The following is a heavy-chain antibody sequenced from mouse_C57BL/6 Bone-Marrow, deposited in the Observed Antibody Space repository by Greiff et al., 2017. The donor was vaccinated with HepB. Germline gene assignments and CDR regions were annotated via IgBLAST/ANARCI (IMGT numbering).Heavy chain of an antibody. V-gene: IGHV5-17*01. Sequence: EVQRVESGGGLVKPGGSLKLSCAASGFTFSDYGMHWVRQAPEKGLEWVAYISSGSSTIYYADTLKGRFTISRDNAKNTLFLQMTSLRSEDTAMYYCATMVTTGYFDYWGQGTTLTVSS. J-gene: IGHJ2*01. CDR1: GFTFSDYG. CDR3: ATMVTTGYFDY. D-gene: IGHD2-2*01. CDR2: ISSGSSTI.